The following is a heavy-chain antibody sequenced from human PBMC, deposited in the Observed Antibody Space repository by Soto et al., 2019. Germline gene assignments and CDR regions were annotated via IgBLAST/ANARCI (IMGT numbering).Heavy chain of an antibody. CDR2: ISSSSSTI. V-gene: IGHV3-48*02. CDR3: ARATKYDSSGYYTYYFDY. Sequence: GGSLRLSCAASGFTFSSYSMNWVRQAPGKGLEWVSYISSSSSTIYYADSVKGRFTISRDNAKNSLYLQMNSLRDEDTAVYYCARATKYDSSGYYTYYFDYWGQGTLVTVSS. CDR1: GFTFSSYS. D-gene: IGHD3-22*01. J-gene: IGHJ4*02.